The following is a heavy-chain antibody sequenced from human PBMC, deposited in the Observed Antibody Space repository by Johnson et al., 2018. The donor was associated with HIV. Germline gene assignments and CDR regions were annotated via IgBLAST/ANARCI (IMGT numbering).Heavy chain of an antibody. CDR2: IGTAGDT. V-gene: IGHV3-13*01. D-gene: IGHD6-13*01. CDR1: GFTFGSYD. Sequence: DVQVVESGGGLVQPGGSLRLSCAASGFTFGSYDMHWVRQATGKGLEWVSGIGTAGDTYYPGSVKGRFTISRENAKNTLYLQMNSLRAEDTALYYCAKDITRYSSSWDDAFDIWGQGTMVTVSS. CDR3: AKDITRYSSSWDDAFDI. J-gene: IGHJ3*02.